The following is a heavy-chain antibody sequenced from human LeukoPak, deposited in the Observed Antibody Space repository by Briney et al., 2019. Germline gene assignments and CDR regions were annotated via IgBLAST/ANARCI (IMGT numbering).Heavy chain of an antibody. D-gene: IGHD3-10*01. CDR2: INPSGGST. J-gene: IGHJ6*03. CDR1: GYTFTSYY. CDR3: AKNYGSGSYQPYYYYYMDV. V-gene: IGHV1-46*01. Sequence: ASVKVSCKASGYTFTSYYMHWVRQAPGQGLEWMGIINPSGGSTSYAQKFQGRVTMTRDMSTSTVYMELSSLRAEDTAGYYCAKNYGSGSYQPYYYYYMDVWGKGTTVTISS.